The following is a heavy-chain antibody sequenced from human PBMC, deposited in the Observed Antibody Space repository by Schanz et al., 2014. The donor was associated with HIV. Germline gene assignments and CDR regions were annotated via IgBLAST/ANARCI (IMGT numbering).Heavy chain of an antibody. V-gene: IGHV3-7*01. CDR3: ARVHSASSRFRYLFGMDV. CDR2: IKPDGSEK. Sequence: EVQLVESGGGLVQPGGSLRLSCEGSGFTFSNYWMSWVRQAPGKGLEWVANIKPDGSEKSYPDSVQGRFTISRDNAKNTLYLQMNSLRAEDSAVYFCARVHSASSRFRYLFGMDVWGRGTTVIVSS. D-gene: IGHD1-26*01. CDR1: GFTFSNYW. J-gene: IGHJ6*02.